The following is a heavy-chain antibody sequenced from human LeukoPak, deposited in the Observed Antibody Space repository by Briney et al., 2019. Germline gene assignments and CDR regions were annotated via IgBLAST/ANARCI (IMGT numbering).Heavy chain of an antibody. Sequence: PSETLSLTCTVSGGSIGSGRYYWAWIRQPPGKGLEWIGSIYNSWSTSYNPSLKSRVATSVDTSKNQFSLRLSSVTAADTAVYYCARNITSLIPAGYFDYWGQGTLVAVSS. CDR2: IYNSWST. CDR1: GGSIGSGRYY. J-gene: IGHJ4*02. D-gene: IGHD2-2*01. CDR3: ARNITSLIPAGYFDY. V-gene: IGHV4-39*01.